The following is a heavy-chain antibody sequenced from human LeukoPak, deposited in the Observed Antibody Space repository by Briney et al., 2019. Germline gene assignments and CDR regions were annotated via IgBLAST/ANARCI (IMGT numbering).Heavy chain of an antibody. CDR2: IRYDGSNK. D-gene: IGHD3-22*01. J-gene: IGHJ4*02. CDR1: GFTFSSYG. Sequence: GGSLRLSCAASGFTFSSYGMHWVRQAPGKGLEWVAFIRYDGSNKYYADSVKGRFTISRDNSKNTLYLQMNSLRAEDTAVYYCAKGEGYYDSSGYYYVDYWGQGTLVTVSS. V-gene: IGHV3-30*02. CDR3: AKGEGYYDSSGYYYVDY.